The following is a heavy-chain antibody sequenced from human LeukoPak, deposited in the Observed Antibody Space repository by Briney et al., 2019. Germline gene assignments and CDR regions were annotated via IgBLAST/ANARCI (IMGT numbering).Heavy chain of an antibody. CDR3: AKDQRFLEWLAGYYFDY. CDR2: ISGSGGST. J-gene: IGHJ4*02. V-gene: IGHV3-23*01. CDR1: GFTFSSYA. D-gene: IGHD3-3*01. Sequence: GGSLRLSCGASGFTFSSYAMAWIRQAPGRGLEWVSAISGSGGSTYYADSVKGRFTISRDNSKNTLYLQMNSLRAEDTAVYYCAKDQRFLEWLAGYYFDYWGQGTLVTVSS.